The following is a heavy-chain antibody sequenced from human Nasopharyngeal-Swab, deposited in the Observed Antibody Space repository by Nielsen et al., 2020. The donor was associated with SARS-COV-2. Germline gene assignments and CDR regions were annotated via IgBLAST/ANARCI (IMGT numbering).Heavy chain of an antibody. Sequence: SVKVSCKASGGTFSRYAISWVRQAPGQGLDWMGGIIPIFGTANYAQKFQGRVTITADESTSTAYMELSSLRSEDTAVYYCARTDVGSNGAFDIWGQGTLVTVSS. J-gene: IGHJ3*02. CDR2: IIPIFGTA. CDR1: GGTFSRYA. D-gene: IGHD1-26*01. CDR3: ARTDVGSNGAFDI. V-gene: IGHV1-69*13.